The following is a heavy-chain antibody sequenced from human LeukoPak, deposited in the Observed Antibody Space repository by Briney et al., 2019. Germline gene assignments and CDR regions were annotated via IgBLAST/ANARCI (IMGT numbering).Heavy chain of an antibody. Sequence: GGSLRLSCAASGFTFSSYGMHWVRQPPGKGLEWVAVISYDGSNKYYADSVKGRFTISRDNSKNTLYLQMNSLRAEDTAVYYCAKDQRSGWDAFDIWGQGTMVTVSS. CDR2: ISYDGSNK. CDR1: GFTFSSYG. V-gene: IGHV3-30*18. J-gene: IGHJ3*02. D-gene: IGHD6-25*01. CDR3: AKDQRSGWDAFDI.